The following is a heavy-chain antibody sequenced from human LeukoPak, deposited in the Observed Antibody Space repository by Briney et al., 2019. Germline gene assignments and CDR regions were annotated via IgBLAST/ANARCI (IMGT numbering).Heavy chain of an antibody. Sequence: PSETLSLTCAVYGGSFSGYYWSWIRQPPGKGLEWIGEINHSGSTNYNPSLKSRVTISVDTSKNQFSLKLSSVTAADTAVYYCARLPHNYYDSSGAYFDYWGQGTLVTVSS. V-gene: IGHV4-34*01. J-gene: IGHJ4*02. CDR2: INHSGST. CDR3: ARLPHNYYDSSGAYFDY. D-gene: IGHD3-22*01. CDR1: GGSFSGYY.